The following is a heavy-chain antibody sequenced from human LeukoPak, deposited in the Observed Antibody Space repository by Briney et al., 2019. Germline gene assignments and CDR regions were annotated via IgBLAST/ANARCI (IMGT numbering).Heavy chain of an antibody. Sequence: PSETLSLTCTVSGGSISSGSYYWSWIRQPPGKGLEWIGYIYYSGSTNYNPSLKSRVTISVDTSKNQYSLKLSSVTAADTAVYYCARSIFSGYDGWYFDLWGCGTLVTVSS. J-gene: IGHJ2*01. D-gene: IGHD5-12*01. V-gene: IGHV4-61*01. CDR3: ARSIFSGYDGWYFDL. CDR2: IYYSGST. CDR1: GGSISSGSYY.